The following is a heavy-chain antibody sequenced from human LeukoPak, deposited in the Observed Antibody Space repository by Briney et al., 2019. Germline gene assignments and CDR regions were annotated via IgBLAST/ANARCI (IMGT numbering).Heavy chain of an antibody. Sequence: GGSLRLSCAASGFTFSTFWVNWVRQTPGKGLEWVANIKQDGSGKYYVDSVKGRFTISRDNAKNSLYLQMNSLRDEDTAVYYCARSSGWIIDFWGQGTLVTVSS. J-gene: IGHJ4*02. V-gene: IGHV3-7*01. CDR1: GFTFSTFW. D-gene: IGHD6-19*01. CDR2: IKQDGSGK. CDR3: ARSSGWIIDF.